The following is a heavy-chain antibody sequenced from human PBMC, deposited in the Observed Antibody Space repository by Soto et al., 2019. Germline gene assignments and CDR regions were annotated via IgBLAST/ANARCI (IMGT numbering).Heavy chain of an antibody. D-gene: IGHD2-15*01. Sequence: QITLKESGPTVVKPTQTLTLTCTFSGLSVTDDYVGLAWIRQPPGKALEWLAFVYWDDARLYTPSLENSLTISKETSLNALVLTLTNMDPVYTATYYCAPGSGWLFDSWGQGIVVTVSS. CDR3: APGSGWLFDS. CDR1: GLSVTDDYVG. V-gene: IGHV2-5*02. J-gene: IGHJ4*02. CDR2: VYWDDAR.